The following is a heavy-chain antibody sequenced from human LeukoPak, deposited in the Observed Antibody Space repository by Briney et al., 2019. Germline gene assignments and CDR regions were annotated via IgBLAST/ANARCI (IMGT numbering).Heavy chain of an antibody. CDR1: GFTFSSYA. CDR2: ISYDGSNK. D-gene: IGHD3-10*01. Sequence: GGSLRLSCAASGFTFSSYAMSWVRQVPGKGLEWVAVISYDGSNKYYADSVKGRFTISRDNSKNTLYLQMNSLRAEDTAMYYCARDRGSRYYYYGMDVWGQGTTVTVSS. J-gene: IGHJ6*02. CDR3: ARDRGSRYYYYGMDV. V-gene: IGHV3-30-3*01.